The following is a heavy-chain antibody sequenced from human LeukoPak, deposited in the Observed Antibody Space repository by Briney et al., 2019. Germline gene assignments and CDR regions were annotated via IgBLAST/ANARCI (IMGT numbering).Heavy chain of an antibody. CDR1: GFTFSSYS. D-gene: IGHD3-10*01. CDR2: ITGSGTTT. Sequence: GGSLRLSCAASGFTFSSYSMNWVRQAPGKGLEWVSAITGSGTTTYYADSVTGRFTITRDNSRDTVYLQMNSLRAEDTALYYCAKDSGAPTDYFDSWGQGTLVTVSS. CDR3: AKDSGAPTDYFDS. V-gene: IGHV3-23*01. J-gene: IGHJ4*02.